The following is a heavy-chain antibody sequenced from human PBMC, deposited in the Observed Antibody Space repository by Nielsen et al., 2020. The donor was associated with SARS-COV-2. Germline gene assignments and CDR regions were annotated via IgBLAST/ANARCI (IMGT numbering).Heavy chain of an antibody. V-gene: IGHV3-9*01. CDR2: ISWNSGSI. D-gene: IGHD3-10*01. J-gene: IGHJ4*02. CDR3: AKLDFYGSGMSY. CDR1: GFTFDDYA. Sequence: SLKISCAASGFTFDDYAMHWVRQAPGKGLEWVSGISWNSGSIGYADSVKGRFTISRDNAKNSLYLQMNSLRAEDTALYYCAKLDFYGSGMSYWGQGTLVTVSS.